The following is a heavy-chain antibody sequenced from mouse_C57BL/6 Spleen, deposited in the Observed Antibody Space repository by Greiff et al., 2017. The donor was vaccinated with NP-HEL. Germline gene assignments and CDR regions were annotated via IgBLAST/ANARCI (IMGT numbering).Heavy chain of an antibody. D-gene: IGHD1-1*01. J-gene: IGHJ1*03. CDR1: GYSITSGYY. CDR3: ARVFYYYGSSSDV. Sequence: DVQLQESGPGLVKPSQSLSLTCSVTGYSITSGYYWNWIRQFPGNKLEWMGYISYDGSNNYNPSLKNRISITRDTSKNQFFLKLNSVTTEDTATYYCARVFYYYGSSSDVWGTGTTVTVSS. V-gene: IGHV3-6*01. CDR2: ISYDGSN.